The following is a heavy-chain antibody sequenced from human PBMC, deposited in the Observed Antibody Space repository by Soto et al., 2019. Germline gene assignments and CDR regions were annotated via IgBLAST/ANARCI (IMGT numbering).Heavy chain of an antibody. Sequence: QVQLQESGPGLVKPSGTLSLTCAVSGGSISSSNWWSWVRQPPGKGLEWIGEIYHSGSTNYNPSLQGRGTISVDTSKKQFSLKLRSVAAADTAVYYCARLRTEYYYASSGYYYYYYGMDVWGQGTTVTVSS. CDR3: ARLRTEYYYASSGYYYYYYGMDV. CDR2: IYHSGST. D-gene: IGHD3-22*01. V-gene: IGHV4-4*02. J-gene: IGHJ6*02. CDR1: GGSISSSNW.